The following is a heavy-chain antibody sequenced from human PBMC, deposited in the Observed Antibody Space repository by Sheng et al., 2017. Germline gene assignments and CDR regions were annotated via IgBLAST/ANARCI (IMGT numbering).Heavy chain of an antibody. CDR1: GGTFSSYA. CDR3: ARDYYGSGRDDYYGMDV. Sequence: QVQLVQSGAEVKKPGSSVKVSCKASGGTFSSYAISWVRQAPGQGLEWMGGIIPIFGTANYAQKFQGRVTITADESTSTAYMELSSLRSEDTAVYYCARDYYGSGRDDYYGMDVWGQGTTVTVSS. CDR2: IIPIFGTA. V-gene: IGHV1-69*13. J-gene: IGHJ6*02. D-gene: IGHD3-10*01.